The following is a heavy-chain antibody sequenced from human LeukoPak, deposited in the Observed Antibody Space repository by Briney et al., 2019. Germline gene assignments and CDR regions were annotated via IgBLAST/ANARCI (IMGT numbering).Heavy chain of an antibody. J-gene: IGHJ5*02. D-gene: IGHD4-23*01. CDR3: IVFGGSNH. V-gene: IGHV3-53*01. Sequence: GGSLRLSCAASGFAVSSNYMSWVRQAPGKGLEWVSAIHTSGDTCYADSVKGRFTISRDTSKNTLYLQINSLRVEDTAVYYCIVFGGSNHWGQGTLVTVSS. CDR2: IHTSGDT. CDR1: GFAVSSNY.